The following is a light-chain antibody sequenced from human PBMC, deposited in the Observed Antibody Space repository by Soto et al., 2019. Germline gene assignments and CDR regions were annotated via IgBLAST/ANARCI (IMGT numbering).Light chain of an antibody. CDR2: DAS. Sequence: EIVLTQSPATLSLSPGERATLSCRASQSVSSYLACSQQKPGHAPRLLLYDASNRATGIPTRFSGSGSGTDVTLTIISLEPEDFAVYYCQQRSNWLTFGGGTKVEIK. J-gene: IGKJ4*01. V-gene: IGKV3-11*01. CDR1: QSVSSY. CDR3: QQRSNWLT.